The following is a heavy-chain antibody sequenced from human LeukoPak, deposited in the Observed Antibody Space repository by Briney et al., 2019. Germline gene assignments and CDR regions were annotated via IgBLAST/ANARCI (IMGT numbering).Heavy chain of an antibody. V-gene: IGHV1-8*01. CDR2: MNPNSGNT. CDR3: ARAGRGSGWPNYYYYGMDV. Sequence: ASVKVSCKASGYTFTSYDINWVRQATGQGLEWMGWMNPNSGNTGYAQKFQGRVTMTRNTSISTACMELSSLRSEDTAVYYCARAGRGSGWPNYYYYGMDVWGQGTTVTVSS. CDR1: GYTFTSYD. D-gene: IGHD6-19*01. J-gene: IGHJ6*02.